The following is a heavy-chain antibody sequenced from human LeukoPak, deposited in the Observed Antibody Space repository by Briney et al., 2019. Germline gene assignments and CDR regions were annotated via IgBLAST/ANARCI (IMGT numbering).Heavy chain of an antibody. Sequence: SETLSLTRTVSGGSISSSSYYWGWTRHPPGKGLEWIGSIYYSWSIYYDPFLKSRVPISVGTAKTQFSLKLSSVTVSDTAVYYCARRSRQLVLSGETKDFDYWGQGTLVTVSS. CDR2: IYYSWSI. V-gene: IGHV4-39*01. CDR1: GGSISSSSYY. CDR3: ARRSRQLVLSGETKDFDY. J-gene: IGHJ4*02. D-gene: IGHD6-13*01.